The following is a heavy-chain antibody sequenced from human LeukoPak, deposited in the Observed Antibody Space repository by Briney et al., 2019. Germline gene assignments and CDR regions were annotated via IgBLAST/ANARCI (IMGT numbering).Heavy chain of an antibody. CDR3: ARPVSVGATDY. CDR2: MNPNSGNT. CDR1: GYTFTSYD. Sequence: GASVEVSCKASGYTFTSYDINWVRQAPGQGLEWMGWMNPNSGNTGYAQKFQGRVTMTRNTSISTAYMELSSLRSEDTAVYNCARPVSVGATDYWGQGTLVTVSS. D-gene: IGHD1-26*01. J-gene: IGHJ4*02. V-gene: IGHV1-8*01.